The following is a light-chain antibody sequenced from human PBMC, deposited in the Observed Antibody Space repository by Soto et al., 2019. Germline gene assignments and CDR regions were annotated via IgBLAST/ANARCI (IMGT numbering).Light chain of an antibody. J-gene: IGKJ5*01. CDR3: QQYSIYPIT. CDR2: KAS. CDR1: QSISSW. Sequence: DIQMTQSPSTLSVSVGDRVTITCRASQSISSWLAWYQQKPGKAPKSLIYKASSLESGVPSRFSGSGSGTEFTLPISSLQPDDFATYYCQQYSIYPITFGQGTRLEVK. V-gene: IGKV1-5*03.